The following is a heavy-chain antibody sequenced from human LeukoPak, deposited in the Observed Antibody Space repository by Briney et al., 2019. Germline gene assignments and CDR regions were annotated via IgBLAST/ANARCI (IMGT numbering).Heavy chain of an antibody. V-gene: IGHV3-30*03. CDR3: ARSARGVIFDV. Sequence: QPGGSLRLSCAASGFIFSRYGMHWVRQAPGKGLEWVAVVSYDGTETKYADSVKGRLNLSRDNSKNTVYLQMNSLTFEDTAVYYCARSARGVIFDVWGKGTTVIVSS. CDR2: VSYDGTET. CDR1: GFIFSRYG. J-gene: IGHJ6*04. D-gene: IGHD3-10*01.